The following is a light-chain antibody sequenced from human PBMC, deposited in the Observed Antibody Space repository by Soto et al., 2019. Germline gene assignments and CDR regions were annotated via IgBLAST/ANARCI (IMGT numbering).Light chain of an antibody. J-gene: IGLJ2*01. V-gene: IGLV1-40*01. CDR3: QSFDSSLNVV. CDR2: NNF. Sequence: QSVLTQPPSVSGAPGQRVTMSCTGSSSNIGAGHDVQWYQQLPGSAPKLLIYNNFIRASGVPDRFSGSNSGTSASLAITGLQAEEEADYYCQSFDSSLNVVFGGGTQLTVL. CDR1: SSNIGAGHD.